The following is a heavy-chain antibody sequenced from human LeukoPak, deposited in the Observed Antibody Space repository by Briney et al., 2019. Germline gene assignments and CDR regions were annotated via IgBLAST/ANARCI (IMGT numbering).Heavy chain of an antibody. D-gene: IGHD3-10*01. V-gene: IGHV1-46*01. CDR3: ARGFYGSGSYGTFDY. CDR1: GYTFTSYY. CDR2: INPSGGST. Sequence: GASVKVSCMASGYTFTSYYIHWVRQAPGQGLEWMGIINPSGGSTTYAQKFQGRVTMTRDTSTSTVYMELSSLRSEDTAVYYCARGFYGSGSYGTFDYWGQGTLVTVSS. J-gene: IGHJ4*02.